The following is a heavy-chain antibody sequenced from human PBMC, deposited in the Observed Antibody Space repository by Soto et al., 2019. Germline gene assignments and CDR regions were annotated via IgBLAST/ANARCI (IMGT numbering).Heavy chain of an antibody. CDR2: IYYNGNT. V-gene: IGHV4-59*01. CDR3: TRANWYSEY. D-gene: IGHD7-27*01. CDR1: GVSISNNY. Sequence: QVQLQESGPGLVKPSETLSLTCTVSGVSISNNYWSWIRQPPGKGLEWIAYIYYNGNTNYNPSLTSRVTMSGDTSRNQISLKLTTVTAADTAVYYCTRANWYSEYWGQGTLVTVSS. J-gene: IGHJ4*02.